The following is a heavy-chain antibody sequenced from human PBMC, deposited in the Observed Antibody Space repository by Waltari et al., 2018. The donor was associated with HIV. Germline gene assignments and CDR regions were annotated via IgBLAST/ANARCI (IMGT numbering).Heavy chain of an antibody. Sequence: EVQLVQSGAEVKKPGESLRISCKGFGDRFPGYWISWVRQMPGKGLEWMGRIDPSDSYINYSPSFQGHVTISADKSINTAYLQWSSLKASDSAMYYCARAQGMTMTVEVAFDIWGQGTMVTVSP. D-gene: IGHD3-22*01. CDR2: IDPSDSYI. J-gene: IGHJ3*02. CDR1: GDRFPGYW. CDR3: ARAQGMTMTVEVAFDI. V-gene: IGHV5-10-1*01.